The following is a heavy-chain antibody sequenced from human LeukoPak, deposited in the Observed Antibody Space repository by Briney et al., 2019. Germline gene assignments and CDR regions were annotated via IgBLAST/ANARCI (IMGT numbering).Heavy chain of an antibody. D-gene: IGHD6-6*01. CDR2: MNPNSGNT. CDR3: ARGAGSSSAYYYYYYYMDV. J-gene: IGHJ6*03. CDR1: GYTFTTYD. V-gene: IGHV1-8*03. Sequence: GASVKVSCKASGYTFTTYDINWVRQATGQGLEWMGWMNPNSGNTGYAQKFQGRVSITRNTSISTAYMELSSLRSEDTAVNYCARGAGSSSAYYYYYYYMDVWGKGTTVTVSS.